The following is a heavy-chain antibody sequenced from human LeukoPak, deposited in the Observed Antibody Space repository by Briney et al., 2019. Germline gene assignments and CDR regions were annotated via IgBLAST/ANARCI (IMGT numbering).Heavy chain of an antibody. CDR1: GYTFTGYY. CDR3: ARPALTYYYDSSGYPDY. D-gene: IGHD3-22*01. CDR2: INPNSGGT. V-gene: IGHV1-2*02. J-gene: IGHJ4*02. Sequence: ASVKVPCKASGYTFTGYYMHWVRQAPGQGLEWMGWINPNSGGTNYAQKFQGRVTMTRDTSISTAYMELSRLRSDDTAVYYCARPALTYYYDSSGYPDYWGQGTLVTVSS.